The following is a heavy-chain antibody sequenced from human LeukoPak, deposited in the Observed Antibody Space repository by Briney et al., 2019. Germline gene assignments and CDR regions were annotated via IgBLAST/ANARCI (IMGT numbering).Heavy chain of an antibody. CDR2: ISNSGIHM. CDR3: AGHMNPEGTTPYYYGMDV. D-gene: IGHD2-15*01. Sequence: GRSLRLSCAASGFTFSSYSMNWVRQAPGKVLEWVSSISNSGIHMFYADSMKGRFTMSRDNGKHSLFLQMKSLRADDTAVYFCAGHMNPEGTTPYYYGMDVWGQGTTVTVS. V-gene: IGHV3-21*01. J-gene: IGHJ6*02. CDR1: GFTFSSYS.